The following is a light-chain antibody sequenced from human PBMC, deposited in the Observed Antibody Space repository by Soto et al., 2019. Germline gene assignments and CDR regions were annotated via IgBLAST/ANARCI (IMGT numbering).Light chain of an antibody. J-gene: IGKJ2*01. V-gene: IGKV1-39*01. CDR3: QQSFSTPHT. CDR1: QTIRFY. CDR2: ATS. Sequence: IQMTQSPSSLSASVGDTVTITCRASQTIRFYLNWYQQKPWRTPNLLIYATSSLQSGVPSRFDGSGSGTEFTLPISSLQPDDFATYYCQQSFSTPHTFGQGTKLELK.